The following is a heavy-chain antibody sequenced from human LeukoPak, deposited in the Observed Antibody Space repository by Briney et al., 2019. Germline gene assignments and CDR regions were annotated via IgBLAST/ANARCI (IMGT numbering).Heavy chain of an antibody. Sequence: GGSLRLSCAASGFTFSSYAMTWVRQAPGKGLEWVSAVSGSGTRTFYADSVKGRFAISRDNSRNTLFLQMNSLRADDTAVYYCARPGCGGNCYYRMDVWGKGTTVTVSS. J-gene: IGHJ6*04. CDR2: VSGSGTRT. CDR1: GFTFSSYA. CDR3: ARPGCGGNCYYRMDV. D-gene: IGHD2-21*01. V-gene: IGHV3-23*01.